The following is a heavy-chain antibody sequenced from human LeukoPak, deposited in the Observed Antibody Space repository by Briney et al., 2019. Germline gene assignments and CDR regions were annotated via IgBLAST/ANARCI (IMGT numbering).Heavy chain of an antibody. Sequence: PGGSLRLSCAASGFTFSSYGMHWVRQAPGKGLEWVSSISSSSSYIYYADSVKGRFTISRDNAKNSLYLQMNSLRAEDTAVYYCARGPADPRPDYFDYWGQGTLVTVSS. CDR3: ARGPADPRPDYFDY. CDR1: GFTFSSYG. D-gene: IGHD1-14*01. J-gene: IGHJ4*02. V-gene: IGHV3-21*01. CDR2: ISSSSSYI.